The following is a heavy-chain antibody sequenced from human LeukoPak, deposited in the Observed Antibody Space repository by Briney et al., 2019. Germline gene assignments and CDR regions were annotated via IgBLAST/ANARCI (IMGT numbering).Heavy chain of an antibody. CDR2: IYYSGST. V-gene: IGHV4-59*01. CDR3: ATICSSTSCHNYKDV. J-gene: IGHJ6*03. Sequence: PSETLSLTRTVSGGSISSYYWSWIRQPPGKGLEWIGYIYYSGSTNYNPSLKSRVTISVDTSKNQFSLKLSSVTAADTAVYYCATICSSTSCHNYKDVWGKGTTVTVSS. D-gene: IGHD2-2*02. CDR1: GGSISSYY.